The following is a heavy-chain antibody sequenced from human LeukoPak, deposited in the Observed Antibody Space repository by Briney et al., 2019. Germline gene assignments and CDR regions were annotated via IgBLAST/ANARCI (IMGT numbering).Heavy chain of an antibody. CDR3: ARRGYSYGYGAFDI. D-gene: IGHD5-18*01. V-gene: IGHV4-59*08. Sequence: KASETLSLTCTVSGGSISSYYWSWIRQPPGKGLEWIGYIYYSGSTNYSPSLKSRVTISVDTSKNQFSLKLSSVTAADTAVYYCARRGYSYGYGAFDIWGQGTMVTVSS. CDR2: IYYSGST. CDR1: GGSISSYY. J-gene: IGHJ3*02.